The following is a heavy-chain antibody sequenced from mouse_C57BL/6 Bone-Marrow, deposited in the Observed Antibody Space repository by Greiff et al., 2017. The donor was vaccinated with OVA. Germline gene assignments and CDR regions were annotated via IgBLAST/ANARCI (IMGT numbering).Heavy chain of an antibody. J-gene: IGHJ2*01. CDR1: GYTFTSYW. Sequence: QVQLQQSGAELAKPGASVKLSCKASGYTFTSYWMHWVKQRPGQGLEWIGYSNPSSGYTKYNQKFKDKATLTADKSSSTAYMQLRSLTYEDSAVYYGESGYCDLYFWGQGTTLTVSS. CDR2: SNPSSGYT. V-gene: IGHV1-7*01. D-gene: IGHD2-14*01. CDR3: ESGYCDLYF.